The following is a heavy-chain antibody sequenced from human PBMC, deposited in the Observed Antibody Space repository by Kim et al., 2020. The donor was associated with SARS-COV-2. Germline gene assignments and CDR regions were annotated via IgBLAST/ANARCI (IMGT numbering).Heavy chain of an antibody. CDR1: GYTLTELS. CDR2: FDPEDGET. V-gene: IGHV1-24*01. J-gene: IGHJ3*02. D-gene: IGHD1-26*01. Sequence: ASVKVSCKVSGYTLTELSTHWVRQAPGKGLEWMGGFDPEDGETIYAQKFQGRVTMTEDTSTDTAYMELSSLRSEDTAVYYCATEDSGSYSGAFDIWGQGTMVTVSS. CDR3: ATEDSGSYSGAFDI.